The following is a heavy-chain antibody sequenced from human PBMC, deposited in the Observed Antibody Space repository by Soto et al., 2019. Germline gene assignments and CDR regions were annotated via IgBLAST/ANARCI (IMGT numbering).Heavy chain of an antibody. V-gene: IGHV4-59*08. CDR2: IYYSGST. Sequence: SETLSLTCTVSGGSISSYYWSWIRQPPGKGLEWIGYIYYSGSTNYNPSLKSRVTISVDTSKNQFSLKLSSVTAADTAVYYCARPNDSGAFDIWGQGTMVTVSS. J-gene: IGHJ3*02. CDR3: ARPNDSGAFDI. D-gene: IGHD2-21*02. CDR1: GGSISSYY.